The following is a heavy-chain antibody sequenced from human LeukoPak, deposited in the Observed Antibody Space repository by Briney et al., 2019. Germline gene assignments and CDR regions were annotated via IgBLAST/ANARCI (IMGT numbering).Heavy chain of an antibody. V-gene: IGHV3-7*01. CDR2: IKQDGSEK. CDR3: ARDWGYGTLDY. Sequence: GGSLRLSCATSGFIFSNYWMSWVRQAPGKGLEWVANIKQDGSEKYYVDSVKGRFTISRDNAKNSLYLQMNSLRAEDTAVYYCARDWGYGTLDYWGQGTLVTVSS. CDR1: GFIFSNYW. D-gene: IGHD1-7*01. J-gene: IGHJ4*02.